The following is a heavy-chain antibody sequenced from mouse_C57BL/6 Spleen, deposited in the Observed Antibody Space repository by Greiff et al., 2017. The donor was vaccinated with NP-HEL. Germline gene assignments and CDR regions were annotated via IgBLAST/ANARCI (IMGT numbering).Heavy chain of an antibody. Sequence: EVQGVESGGGLVKPGGSLKLSCAASGFTFSDYGMHWVRQAPEKGLEWVAYISSGSSTIYYADTVKGRFTISRDNAKNTLFLQMTSLRSEDTAMYYCARGGDRYDGAWFAYWGQGTLVTVSA. CDR1: GFTFSDYG. V-gene: IGHV5-17*01. D-gene: IGHD2-3*01. CDR3: ARGGDRYDGAWFAY. J-gene: IGHJ3*01. CDR2: ISSGSSTI.